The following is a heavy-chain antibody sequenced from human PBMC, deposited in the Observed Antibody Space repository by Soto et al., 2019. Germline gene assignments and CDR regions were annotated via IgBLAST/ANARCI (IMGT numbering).Heavy chain of an antibody. V-gene: IGHV1-69*13. Sequence: SVKVSCKASGGTFSSYAISWVRQAPGQGLEWMGGIIPIFGTANYAQKFQGRVTITADESTSTAYMELSSLRSEDTAVYYCASYYDFWSGYPSFDYWGQGTLVTVSS. CDR2: IIPIFGTA. CDR1: GGTFSSYA. CDR3: ASYYDFWSGYPSFDY. J-gene: IGHJ4*02. D-gene: IGHD3-3*01.